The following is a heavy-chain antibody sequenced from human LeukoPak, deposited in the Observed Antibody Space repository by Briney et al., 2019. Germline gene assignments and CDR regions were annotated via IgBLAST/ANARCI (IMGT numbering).Heavy chain of an antibody. J-gene: IGHJ4*02. Sequence: GGSLRLSCAASGFTFSSYSMNWVRQAPGKGLEWVSSISSSSSYIYYADSEKGRFTISRDNAKNSLYLQMNSLRAEDTAVYYCAVIWFGESYFDYWGQGTLVTVSS. D-gene: IGHD3-10*01. CDR2: ISSSSSYI. CDR3: AVIWFGESYFDY. CDR1: GFTFSSYS. V-gene: IGHV3-21*01.